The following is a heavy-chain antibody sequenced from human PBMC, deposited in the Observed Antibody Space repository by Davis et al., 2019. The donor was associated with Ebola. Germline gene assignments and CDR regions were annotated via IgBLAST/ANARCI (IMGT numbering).Heavy chain of an antibody. CDR3: AKSSAVEQWLVYFQH. D-gene: IGHD6-19*01. CDR1: GFTFSSYS. V-gene: IGHV3-21*04. CDR2: ISSSSSYI. J-gene: IGHJ1*01. Sequence: GESLKIPCAASGFTFSSYSMNWVRQAPGKGLEWVSSISSSSSYIYYPDSVKGRFTISRDNSKNTLSLQMNSLRAEDTAVYYCAKSSAVEQWLVYFQHWGQGTLVTVSS.